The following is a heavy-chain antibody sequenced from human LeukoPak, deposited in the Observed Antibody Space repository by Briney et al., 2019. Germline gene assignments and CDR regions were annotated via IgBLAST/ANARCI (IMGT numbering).Heavy chain of an antibody. J-gene: IGHJ6*03. CDR2: ISGSGGSI. Sequence: GGSLRLSCAASGFTFSSYAMRWVRQAPGKGLGWVSTISGSGGSIYYADSVKGRFTISRDNSKNTLFLQMNSLRAEDTAVYYCAKDPQGGAYYDFWNGDYYCYYMDVWGKGTTVTVSS. CDR3: AKDPQGGAYYDFWNGDYYCYYMDV. CDR1: GFTFSSYA. V-gene: IGHV3-23*01. D-gene: IGHD3-3*01.